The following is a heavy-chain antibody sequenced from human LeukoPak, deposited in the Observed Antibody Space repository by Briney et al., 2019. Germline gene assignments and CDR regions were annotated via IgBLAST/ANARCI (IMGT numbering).Heavy chain of an antibody. J-gene: IGHJ4*02. Sequence: ASVKVSCKASGYTFTMYYIHWVRQALGQGLEWMGMINPSDGATTYAQRFQGRVTMTRDMSTTTAYMELSSLRSEDTAVYYCVTGFTTMAVDYFDYWGQGTLVTVSP. CDR3: VTGFTTMAVDYFDY. CDR2: INPSDGAT. D-gene: IGHD5-18*01. V-gene: IGHV1-46*01. CDR1: GYTFTMYY.